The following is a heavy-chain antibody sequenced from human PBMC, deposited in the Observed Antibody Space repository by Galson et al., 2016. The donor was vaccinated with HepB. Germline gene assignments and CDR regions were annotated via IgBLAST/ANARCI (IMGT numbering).Heavy chain of an antibody. V-gene: IGHV4-34*01. Sequence: SETLSLTCAVYGGSFSAYYWSWIRQPPGKGLAWIGEINHSGSTNYNPSLKSRVTISIDTSKNQLPLKLSSVTAADTAVYYCARGARGRYYGSGSYRPVVWFDPWGQGTLVTVSS. CDR3: ARGARGRYYGSGSYRPVVWFDP. CDR1: GGSFSAYY. J-gene: IGHJ5*02. D-gene: IGHD3-10*01. CDR2: INHSGST.